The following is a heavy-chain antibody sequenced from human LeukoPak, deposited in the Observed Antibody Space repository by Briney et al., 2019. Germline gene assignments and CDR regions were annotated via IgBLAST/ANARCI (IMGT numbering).Heavy chain of an antibody. CDR1: GYSFIGYY. CDR2: LNPNSGGT. J-gene: IGHJ3*02. D-gene: IGHD5/OR15-5a*01. CDR3: ARDESVFDI. V-gene: IGHV1-2*04. Sequence: ASVKVSCKASGYSFIGYYIHWVRQAPGQSLEWMGWLNPNSGGTRYVKKFQGWVTMTTDTSTSTAYMELRSLRSDDTAMYYCARDESVFDIWGQGTMVTVSS.